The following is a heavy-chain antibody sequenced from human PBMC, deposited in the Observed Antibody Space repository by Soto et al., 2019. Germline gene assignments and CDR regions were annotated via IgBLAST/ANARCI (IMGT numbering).Heavy chain of an antibody. CDR3: AKDHSSGWFDY. J-gene: IGHJ4*02. CDR2: IAGSGDNT. V-gene: IGHV3-23*01. D-gene: IGHD6-19*01. CDR1: GFTFSGCD. Sequence: GGSLRLSCAASGFTFSGCDMSWFRQAPGTGLEWVSAIAGSGDNTYYADSVKGRFTISRDNSKNTLFLQMDSLRAEDTAIYYCAKDHSSGWFDYWGQGTLVTAS.